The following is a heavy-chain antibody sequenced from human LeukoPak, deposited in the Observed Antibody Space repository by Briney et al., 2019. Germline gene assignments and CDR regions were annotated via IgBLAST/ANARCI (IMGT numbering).Heavy chain of an antibody. CDR2: IYSGGST. J-gene: IGHJ6*03. D-gene: IGHD3-10*01. Sequence: GRSLRLSCAASGFTVSSNYMSWVRQAPGKGLEWVSVIYSGGSTYYADSVKGRFTISRDNSKNTLYLQMNSLRAEDTAVYYCARDLGGSGDSGAPWYHYYMDVWGKGTTVTVSS. V-gene: IGHV3-53*01. CDR3: ARDLGGSGDSGAPWYHYYMDV. CDR1: GFTVSSNY.